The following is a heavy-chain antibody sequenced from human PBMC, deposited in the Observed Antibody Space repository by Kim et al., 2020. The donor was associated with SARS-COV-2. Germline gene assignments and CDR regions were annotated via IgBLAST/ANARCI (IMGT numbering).Heavy chain of an antibody. CDR2: IKHDGSEK. CDR3: ARETKGYYYSSGNYRGSVHFDY. Sequence: GGSLRLSCVASGFTFSSYWMSWVRQAPGKGLEWVANIKHDGSEKYYVDSVKGRFTISRDNAKNSLYLQMNSLGVEDTAVYYCARETKGYYYSSGNYRGSVHFDYWGQGTLVTVSS. CDR1: GFTFSSYW. J-gene: IGHJ4*02. V-gene: IGHV3-7*01. D-gene: IGHD3-10*01.